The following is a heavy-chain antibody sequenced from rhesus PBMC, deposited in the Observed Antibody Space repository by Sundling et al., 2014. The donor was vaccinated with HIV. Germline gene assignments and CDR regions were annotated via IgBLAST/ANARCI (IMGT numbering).Heavy chain of an antibody. J-gene: IGHJ4*01. CDR3: AREDGDLHILIDY. Sequence: QVQLVQSGAEVKKPGSSVKVSCKASGGTFSSYAISWVRQAPGQGLEWMGRIIPILGIANYAQKFQGRVTITADKSTSTAYMELSSLRSEDTAVYYCAREDGDLHILIDYWGQGTLVTVSS. D-gene: IGHD2-15*01. CDR1: GGTFSSYA. CDR2: IIPILGIA. V-gene: IGHV1-151*01.